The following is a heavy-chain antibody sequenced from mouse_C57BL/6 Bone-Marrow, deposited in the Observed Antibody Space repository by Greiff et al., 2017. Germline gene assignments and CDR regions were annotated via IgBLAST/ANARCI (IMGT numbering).Heavy chain of an antibody. Sequence: EVKLMESGGDLVKPGGSLKLSCAASGFTFSSYGMPWVRQTPDKRLEWVATISSGGSYTYYPDSVKGRFTISRDNAKNTLYLQMSSLKSEDTAMYYCARLDSSGYFDYWGQGTTLTVSS. CDR1: GFTFSSYG. D-gene: IGHD3-2*02. J-gene: IGHJ2*01. CDR3: ARLDSSGYFDY. V-gene: IGHV5-6*01. CDR2: ISSGGSYT.